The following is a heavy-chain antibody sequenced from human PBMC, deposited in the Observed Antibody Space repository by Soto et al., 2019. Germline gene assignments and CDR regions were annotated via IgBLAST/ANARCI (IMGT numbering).Heavy chain of an antibody. CDR3: AREIYGNFDY. J-gene: IGHJ4*02. CDR1: GGSVSSGSYY. Sequence: PSETLSLTCTVSGGSVSSGSYYWGWIRQPPGKGLERIGYIYYSGSTNYSPSLKSGSTMSLDTSKCLSSLKLSPVTAADTAVYYRAREIYGNFDYWGQGTLATVSS. D-gene: IGHD4-17*01. V-gene: IGHV4-61*01. CDR2: IYYSGST.